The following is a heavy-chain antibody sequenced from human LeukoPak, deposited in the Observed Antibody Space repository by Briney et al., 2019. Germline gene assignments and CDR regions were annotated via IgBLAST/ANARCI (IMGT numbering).Heavy chain of an antibody. CDR2: ISNDGYNK. CDR3: ARDFSGASRIDY. V-gene: IGHV3-30*04. D-gene: IGHD4/OR15-4a*01. Sequence: GGSLRLSCAASGLTFSRYAMHWVRQPPGKGLEWGAVISNDGYNKYYADSVKGRFTISRDTSDNTLNLQMSSLRAEDTALYYCARDFSGASRIDYWGQGTLVTVSS. CDR1: GLTFSRYA. J-gene: IGHJ4*02.